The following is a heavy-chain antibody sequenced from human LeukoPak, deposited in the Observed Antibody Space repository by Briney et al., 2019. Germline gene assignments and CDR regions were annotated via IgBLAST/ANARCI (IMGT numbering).Heavy chain of an antibody. CDR2: IIPIFGTA. Sequence: AASVKVSCNASGGTFSSYAISWVRQAPGQGLEWMGGIIPIFGTANYAQKFQGRVTITTDESTSTAYMELSSLRSEDTAVYYCARENWRAFDIWGQGTMVTVSS. CDR1: GGTFSSYA. CDR3: ARENWRAFDI. J-gene: IGHJ3*02. V-gene: IGHV1-69*05. D-gene: IGHD1-1*01.